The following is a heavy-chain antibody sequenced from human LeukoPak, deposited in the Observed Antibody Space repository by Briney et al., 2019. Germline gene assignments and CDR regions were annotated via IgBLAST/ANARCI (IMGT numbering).Heavy chain of an antibody. CDR3: ATDRATQYFDY. CDR2: ISSSSSYI. Sequence: GGSLRLSSAASGFTFRSYSMNWVRQAPGKGLEWVSSISSSSSYIYYADSVKGRFTISRDNAKNSLYLPMNSLRAEDTAVYYCATDRATQYFDYWGQGTLVSVSS. J-gene: IGHJ4*02. D-gene: IGHD2-15*01. CDR1: GFTFRSYS. V-gene: IGHV3-21*01.